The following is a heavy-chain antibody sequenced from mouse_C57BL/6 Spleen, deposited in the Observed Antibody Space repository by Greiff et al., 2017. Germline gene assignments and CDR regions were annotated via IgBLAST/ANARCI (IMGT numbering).Heavy chain of an antibody. CDR3: AREGGNYAFDY. D-gene: IGHD2-1*01. Sequence: QVQLQQSGAELVKPGASVKISCKASGYAFSSYWMNWVKQRPGKGLEWIGQIYPGDGDTTYNGKFKGKATLTADKSSSTAYMQLSSLTSEDSAVYYCAREGGNYAFDYWGQGTTLTVSS. V-gene: IGHV1-80*01. J-gene: IGHJ2*01. CDR1: GYAFSSYW. CDR2: IYPGDGDT.